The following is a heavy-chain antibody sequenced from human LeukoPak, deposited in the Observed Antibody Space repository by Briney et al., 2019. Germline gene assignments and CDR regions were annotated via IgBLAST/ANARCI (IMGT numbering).Heavy chain of an antibody. CDR3: TRTVLDCKNGVCYDY. V-gene: IGHV1-18*01. CDR1: GYTFTNYG. J-gene: IGHJ4*02. Sequence: ASVKVSCKTSGYTFTNYGISWVRQAPGQGLEWMGWISPYNGNTIYAQKLQGRVTVTTDTSTSTAYMELRSLRSDDTAVYYCTRTVLDCKNGVCYDYWGQGTLDTVSS. CDR2: ISPYNGNT. D-gene: IGHD2-8*01.